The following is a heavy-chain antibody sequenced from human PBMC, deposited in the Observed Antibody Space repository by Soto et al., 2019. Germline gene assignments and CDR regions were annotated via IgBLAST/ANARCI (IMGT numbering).Heavy chain of an antibody. V-gene: IGHV3-48*02. CDR2: ISSSSSTI. J-gene: IGHJ4*02. CDR1: GFTFSSYS. Sequence: PGGSLRLSCAASGFTFSSYSMNWVRQAPGKGLEWVSYISSSSSTIYYADSVKGRFTISRDNAKNSLYLQMNSLRDEDTAVYYCARDRPLNDFWSGYYTGPLDYWGQGTLVTVSS. D-gene: IGHD3-3*01. CDR3: ARDRPLNDFWSGYYTGPLDY.